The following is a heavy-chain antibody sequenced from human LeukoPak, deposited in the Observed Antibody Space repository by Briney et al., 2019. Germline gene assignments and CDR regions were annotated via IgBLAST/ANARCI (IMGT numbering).Heavy chain of an antibody. CDR2: IYYSEST. V-gene: IGHV4-59*01. CDR1: GGSISSYY. Sequence: SETLSLTCTVSGGSISSYYWSWIRQPPGKGLEWIGYIYYSESTNYNPSLKSRVTISVDTSKNQFSLKLSSVTAADTAVYYCARVVGSYRPYYFDYWGQGTLVTVSS. D-gene: IGHD3-16*02. CDR3: ARVVGSYRPYYFDY. J-gene: IGHJ4*02.